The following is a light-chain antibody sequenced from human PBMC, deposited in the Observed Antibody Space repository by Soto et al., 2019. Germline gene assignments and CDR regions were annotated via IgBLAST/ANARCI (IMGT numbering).Light chain of an antibody. V-gene: IGLV1-40*01. J-gene: IGLJ2*01. CDR2: GNS. Sequence: QSVLTQPPSVSGAPGQRVTISCTGSSSNIGAGYDVHWYQQLPGAAPKLLIYGNSDRPSGVSDRFSGSKSGTSVSLAITGLQAEDEADYYCQSYDSSLSVVVFGGGTKLTVL. CDR3: QSYDSSLSVVV. CDR1: SSNIGAGYD.